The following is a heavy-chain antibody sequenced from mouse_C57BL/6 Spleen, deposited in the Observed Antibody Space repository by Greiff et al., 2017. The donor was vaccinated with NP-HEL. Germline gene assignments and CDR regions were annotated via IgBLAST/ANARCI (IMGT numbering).Heavy chain of an antibody. CDR3: ARHEGERDYYGSSYGFAY. D-gene: IGHD1-1*01. V-gene: IGHV1-62-2*01. Sequence: VQLQQSGAELVKPGASVKLSCKASGYTFSEYTIHWVKQRSGQGLEWIGWFYPGSGSIKYNEKFKDKDTLTADKSSSTVYMELSRLTSEDSAVYFCARHEGERDYYGSSYGFAYWGQGTLVTVSA. J-gene: IGHJ3*01. CDR1: GYTFSEYT. CDR2: FYPGSGSI.